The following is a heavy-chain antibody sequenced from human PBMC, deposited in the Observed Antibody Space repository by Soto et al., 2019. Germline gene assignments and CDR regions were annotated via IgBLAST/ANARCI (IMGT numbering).Heavy chain of an antibody. CDR1: GFTFSSYD. Sequence: GGSLRLSCAASGFTFSSYDMHWVRQAPGKGLEWVAVISYGGSDKSYADSVKGRFTISRDNSKNTLYPQMNSLRAEDTAVYYCTKNYDSSGFDYWGQGTLVTVSS. D-gene: IGHD3-22*01. CDR2: ISYGGSDK. CDR3: TKNYDSSGFDY. J-gene: IGHJ4*02. V-gene: IGHV3-30*18.